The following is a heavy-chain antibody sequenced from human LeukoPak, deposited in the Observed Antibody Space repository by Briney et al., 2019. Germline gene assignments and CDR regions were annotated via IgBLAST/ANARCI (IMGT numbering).Heavy chain of an antibody. V-gene: IGHV3-30*04. CDR2: ISYDGRNE. Sequence: GRSLRLSCAASGFTFSGHAMHWARQTPGKGLEWGAVISYDGRNEYYADSVKGRFTISRDNSKNTLFLQMNSLRAEDTALYYCARQDCSPSCYLAYWGQGTLVTVSS. CDR1: GFTFSGHA. CDR3: ARQDCSPSCYLAY. J-gene: IGHJ4*02. D-gene: IGHD2-2*01.